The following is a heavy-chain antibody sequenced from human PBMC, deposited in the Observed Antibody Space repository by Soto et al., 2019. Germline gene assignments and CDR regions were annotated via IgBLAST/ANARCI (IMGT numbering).Heavy chain of an antibody. CDR3: AREPVLGHYYHYVMDV. J-gene: IGHJ6*02. V-gene: IGHV1-69*13. CDR1: GYTFTSYG. D-gene: IGHD3-3*02. Sequence: SVKVSCKASGYTFTSYGISWVRQAPGQGLEWMGGIIPIFGTANYAQKFQGRVTITADESTSTAYMELSSLRSEDTAVYYCAREPVLGHYYHYVMDVWGQGSTVTVSS. CDR2: IIPIFGTA.